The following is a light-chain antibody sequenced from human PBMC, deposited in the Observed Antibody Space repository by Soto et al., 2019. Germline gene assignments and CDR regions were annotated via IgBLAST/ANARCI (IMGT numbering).Light chain of an antibody. CDR3: SSFAGNNNLV. V-gene: IGLV2-8*01. CDR1: SSDVGGYNY. J-gene: IGLJ2*01. Sequence: QSALTQPPSASGSPGQSVTISCTGTSSDVGGYNYGSWYQQHPGKAPKLMISEVSKRPSGVPDRFSGSKSGNTASLTVSGLQAEDEADYYCSSFAGNNNLVFGGGTQLTVL. CDR2: EVS.